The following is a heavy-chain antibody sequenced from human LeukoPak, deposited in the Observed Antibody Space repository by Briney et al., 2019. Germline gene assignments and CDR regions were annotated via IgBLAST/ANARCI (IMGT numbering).Heavy chain of an antibody. J-gene: IGHJ5*02. CDR3: AKDLSRAVAADWFDP. V-gene: IGHV3-74*01. CDR2: LGTDGTYT. CDR1: GFNLRDYW. D-gene: IGHD6-19*01. Sequence: PGGSLRLSCAASGFNLRDYWMHWVRQAPGKGLVWVSRLGTDGTYTNYADSVKGRFTISRDNSKNTLYLQMTNLRAADTAVYYCAKDLSRAVAADWFDPWDQGSLVTVSS.